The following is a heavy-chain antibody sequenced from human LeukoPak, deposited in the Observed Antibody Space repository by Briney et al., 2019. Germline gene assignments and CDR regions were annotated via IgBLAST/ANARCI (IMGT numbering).Heavy chain of an antibody. V-gene: IGHV3-9*03. D-gene: IGHD4-17*01. Sequence: PGRSLRLSCAASGFTFDDYAMHWVRQAPGKGLEWVSGISWNSGSIGYADSVKGRFTISRDNAKNSLYLQMNSLRAEDMALYCCAKDTSPTVTTYFDYWGREPWSPSPQ. CDR1: GFTFDDYA. CDR3: AKDTSPTVTTYFDY. CDR2: ISWNSGSI. J-gene: IGHJ4*02.